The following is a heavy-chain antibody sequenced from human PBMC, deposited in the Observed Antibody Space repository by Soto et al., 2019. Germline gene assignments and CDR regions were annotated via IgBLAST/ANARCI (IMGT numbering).Heavy chain of an antibody. J-gene: IGHJ6*02. D-gene: IGHD2-15*01. CDR3: ARDYVVVVAATSHYYGMDV. Sequence: ASVKVSCKASGYTFTSYYMHWVRQAPGQGLEWMGIINPSGGSTSYAQKFQGRVTMTRDTSTSTVYMELSSLRSEDTAVYYCARDYVVVVAATSHYYGMDVWGQGTTVTVSS. CDR2: INPSGGST. CDR1: GYTFTSYY. V-gene: IGHV1-46*01.